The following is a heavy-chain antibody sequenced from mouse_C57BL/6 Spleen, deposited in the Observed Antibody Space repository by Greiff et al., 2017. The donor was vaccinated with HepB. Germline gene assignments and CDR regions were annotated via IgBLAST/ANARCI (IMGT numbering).Heavy chain of an antibody. CDR3: ARGGTTVGWYFDV. J-gene: IGHJ1*03. CDR1: GYTFTSYW. Sequence: QVQLQQPGAELVRPGTSVKLSCKASGYTFTSYWMHWVKQRPGQGLEWIGVIDPSDSYTNYNQKFKGKATLTVDTSSSTAYMQLSSLTSEDSAVYYCARGGTTVGWYFDVWGTGTTVTVSS. CDR2: IDPSDSYT. D-gene: IGHD1-1*01. V-gene: IGHV1-59*01.